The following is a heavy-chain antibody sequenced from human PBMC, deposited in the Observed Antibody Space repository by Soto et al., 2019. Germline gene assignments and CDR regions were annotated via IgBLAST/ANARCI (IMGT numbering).Heavy chain of an antibody. Sequence: EVQLLESGGGLVQPGGSLRLSCAASGFTFSSYAMSWVRQAPGKGLEWISAISGSGDSTYYADSVKGRFTISRDNSKNTLYLQMNSLRAEDTAVYYCAKLPTVAGTKGGFDYWGQGTLVTVSS. J-gene: IGHJ4*02. CDR3: AKLPTVAGTKGGFDY. V-gene: IGHV3-23*01. D-gene: IGHD6-19*01. CDR1: GFTFSSYA. CDR2: ISGSGDST.